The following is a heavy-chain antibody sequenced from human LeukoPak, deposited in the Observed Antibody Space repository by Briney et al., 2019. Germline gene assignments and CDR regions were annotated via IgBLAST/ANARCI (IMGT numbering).Heavy chain of an antibody. CDR1: GFTFSSYS. J-gene: IGHJ4*02. D-gene: IGHD5-18*01. CDR3: ARDIGRAGYSYGYDFDY. CDR2: ISSSSSYI. Sequence: GGSLRLSCAASGFTFSSYSMNWVRQAPGKGLEWVSSISSSSSYIYYADSVKGRFTISRDNAKNSLYLQMNSLRAEDTAVYYCARDIGRAGYSYGYDFDYWGQGTLVTVSS. V-gene: IGHV3-21*01.